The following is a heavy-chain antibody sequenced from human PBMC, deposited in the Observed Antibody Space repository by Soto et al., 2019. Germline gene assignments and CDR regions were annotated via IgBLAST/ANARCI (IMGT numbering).Heavy chain of an antibody. CDR2: IHYSGST. J-gene: IGHJ5*02. CDR3: ARGGLAARKGRWFDP. CDR1: GDSIISYY. D-gene: IGHD6-6*01. V-gene: IGHV4-59*01. Sequence: SETLSLTCTFSGDSIISYYWGWIRQPPGKGLEWIGYIHYSGSTNYNPSLKSRVTISVDTPKNQFSLKVNSMTAADTAVYYCARGGLAARKGRWFDPWGQGTLVTVSS.